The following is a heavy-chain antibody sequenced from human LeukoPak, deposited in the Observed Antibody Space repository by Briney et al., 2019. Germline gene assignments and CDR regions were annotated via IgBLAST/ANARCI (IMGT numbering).Heavy chain of an antibody. D-gene: IGHD6-19*01. CDR1: GFTFSSYS. V-gene: IGHV3-21*01. CDR2: ISSSSYI. J-gene: IGHJ4*02. CDR3: ARAAVAECFDY. Sequence: GGSLRLSCAASGFTFSSYSMNWVRQAPGKGLEWVSSISSSSYIYYADSVKGRFTISRDNAKNSLYLQMNSLRAEDTAVYYCARAAVAECFDYWGQGTLVTVSS.